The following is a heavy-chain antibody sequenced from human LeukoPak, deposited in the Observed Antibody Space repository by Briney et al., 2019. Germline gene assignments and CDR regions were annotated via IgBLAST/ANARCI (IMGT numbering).Heavy chain of an antibody. CDR2: IYTSGTT. CDR1: GGSISSGSYY. V-gene: IGHV4-61*02. CDR3: ARVCAYSSSGNYYYYYYMDV. D-gene: IGHD6-6*01. J-gene: IGHJ6*03. Sequence: SQTLSLTCTVSGGSISSGSYYWSWIRQPAGKGLEWIGRIYTSGTTNYNPSLKSRVTISVDTSKNQFSLKLSSVTAADTAVYYCARVCAYSSSGNYYYYYYMDVWGKGTTVTVSS.